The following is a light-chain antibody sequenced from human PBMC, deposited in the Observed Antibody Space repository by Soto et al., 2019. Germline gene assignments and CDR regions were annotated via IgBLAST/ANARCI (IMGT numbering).Light chain of an antibody. CDR2: DTS. V-gene: IGKV3-15*01. CDR3: QEYNNWPRR. Sequence: EIAITQTKNTLSVSPGERSTLSCRASQSVSSNLAWYQQKPGQAPRLLIYDTSTRATGIPARFSGSGSGTEFTLTISSLQSEDFAVYYCQEYNNWPRRFGQGTMVDI. CDR1: QSVSSN. J-gene: IGKJ1*01.